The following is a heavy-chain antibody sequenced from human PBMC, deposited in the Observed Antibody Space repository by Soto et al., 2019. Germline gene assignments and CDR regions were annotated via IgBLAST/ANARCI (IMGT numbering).Heavy chain of an antibody. V-gene: IGHV3-53*01. J-gene: IGHJ3*02. CDR3: ARNYDSTAGGAFDI. CDR1: GFTVSSNY. D-gene: IGHD3-22*01. Sequence: EVQLVESGGGLIQPGGSLRLSCAASGFTVSSNYMSWVRQAPGKGLEWVSVIYSGGSTYYADSVKGRFTISRDNSKNTLSLLMNSLRAEDTDVYYCARNYDSTAGGAFDIWGQGTMVTVSS. CDR2: IYSGGST.